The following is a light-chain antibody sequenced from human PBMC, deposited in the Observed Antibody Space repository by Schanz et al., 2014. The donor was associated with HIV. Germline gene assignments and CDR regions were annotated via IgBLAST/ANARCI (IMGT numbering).Light chain of an antibody. CDR2: DVS. CDR3: CSYAGSSTFVVV. V-gene: IGLV2-23*02. Sequence: QSALTQPASVSGSPGQSITISCTGTSSDVGGYNYVSWYQQHPGKVPKLMIYDVSNRPSGVSNRFSGSKSGNTASLTISGLQAEDEADYYCCSYAGSSTFVVVFGGGTKLTVL. J-gene: IGLJ2*01. CDR1: SSDVGGYNY.